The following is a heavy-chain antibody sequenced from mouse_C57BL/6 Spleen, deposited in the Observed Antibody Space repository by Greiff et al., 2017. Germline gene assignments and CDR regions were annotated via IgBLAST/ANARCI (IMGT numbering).Heavy chain of an antibody. CDR3: TEGDYYGSSDMDY. CDR2: IDPETGCT. V-gene: IGHV1-15*01. CDR1: GYTFTDYE. D-gene: IGHD1-1*01. J-gene: IGHJ4*01. Sequence: QVQLQQSGAELVRPGASVTLSCKASGYTFTDYEMHWVKQTPVHGLEWIGAIDPETGCTAYNQKFKGKAIMTADKSSSTAYMELRSLTSEDAAVYDGTEGDYYGSSDMDYWGQGTSVTVSS.